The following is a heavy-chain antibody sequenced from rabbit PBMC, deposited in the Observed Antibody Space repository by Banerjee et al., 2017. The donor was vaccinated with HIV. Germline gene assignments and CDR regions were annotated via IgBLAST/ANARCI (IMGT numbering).Heavy chain of an antibody. CDR3: ARAASGGDRTLKL. D-gene: IGHD1-1*01. J-gene: IGHJ3*01. CDR1: GFSFSSSYY. CDR2: IYTGDDGT. Sequence: QSLEESGGDLVKPGASLTLTCTASGFSFSSSYYMCWVRQAPGKGLEWIGFIYTGDDGTNYASWAKGRFTISKTSSTTVTLQITSLTAADTATYFCARAASGGDRTLKLWGQGTLVTVS. V-gene: IGHV1S40*01.